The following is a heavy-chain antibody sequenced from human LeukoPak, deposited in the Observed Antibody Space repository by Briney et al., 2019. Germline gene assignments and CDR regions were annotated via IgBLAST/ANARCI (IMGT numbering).Heavy chain of an antibody. D-gene: IGHD2-15*01. CDR1: GFTFSSYW. V-gene: IGHV3-7*01. CDR3: ARGGYCSGGSCYSVHMYFDY. Sequence: GGSLRLSCAASGFTFSSYWMSWGRQAPGKGLGWVANIKQDGSEKYYVDSVKGRFTISRDNAKNSLYLQMNSLRAEDTAVYYCARGGYCSGGSCYSVHMYFDYWGQGTLVTVSS. CDR2: IKQDGSEK. J-gene: IGHJ4*02.